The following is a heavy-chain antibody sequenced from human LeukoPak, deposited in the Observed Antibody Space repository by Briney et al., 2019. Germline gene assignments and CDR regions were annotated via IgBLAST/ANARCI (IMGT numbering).Heavy chain of an antibody. CDR2: VKQDGSEK. J-gene: IGHJ5*02. Sequence: GGSLRLSCAASGFTFSNYWMIWVRQAPGNGLEWVGNVKQDGSEKRYADSVRGRFSISRDNAQTSLYLQMNSLRAEVTAVYYCARASDPWLQLTWGQGTLVTVSS. CDR3: ARASDPWLQLT. V-gene: IGHV3-7*03. CDR1: GFTFSNYW. D-gene: IGHD5-24*01.